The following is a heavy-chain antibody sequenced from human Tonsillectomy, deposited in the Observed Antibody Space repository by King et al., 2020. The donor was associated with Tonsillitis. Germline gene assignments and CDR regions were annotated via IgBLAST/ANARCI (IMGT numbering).Heavy chain of an antibody. CDR1: GYRFSTYW. D-gene: IGHD1-1*01. V-gene: IGHV5-51*01. Sequence: EAQLVQSGAEVKKPGESVKISCKGSGYRFSTYWIGWVRQMPGKGLEWVGIIHPADSDTRYSPSFQGRVTISADKSNSTAYLHWSSLKASDTAMYYCARQKLAHFDYWGQGTLVTVSS. CDR2: IHPADSDT. CDR3: ARQKLAHFDY. J-gene: IGHJ4*02.